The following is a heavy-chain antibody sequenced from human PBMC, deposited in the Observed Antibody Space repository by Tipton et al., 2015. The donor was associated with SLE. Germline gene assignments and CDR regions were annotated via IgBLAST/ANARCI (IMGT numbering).Heavy chain of an antibody. CDR3: ARAGGDGRWYYYYYMDG. D-gene: IGHD3-16*01. Sequence: SLRLSCAASGFTFSSYAMHWVRQAPGKGLEWVAVISYDGSNKYYADSVKGRFTISRDNSKNTLYLQMNSLRAEDTAVYYCARAGGDGRWYYYYYMDGWGKGTTVTVSS. CDR1: GFTFSSYA. V-gene: IGHV3-30*04. CDR2: ISYDGSNK. J-gene: IGHJ6*03.